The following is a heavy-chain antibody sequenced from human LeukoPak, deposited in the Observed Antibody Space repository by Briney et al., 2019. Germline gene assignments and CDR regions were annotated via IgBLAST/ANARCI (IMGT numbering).Heavy chain of an antibody. V-gene: IGHV3-15*01. D-gene: IGHD3-22*01. CDR1: GFTFSNAW. CDR2: IKSKTDGGTT. Sequence: GGSLRLSCAASGFTFSNAWMSWVRQAPGKGLEWVGRIKSKTDGGTTDYAAPVKGRFTISRDDSKNTLYLQMNSLKTEDTAVYYCTRGYDSSGYYYDDAFDIWGQGTMVTVSS. J-gene: IGHJ3*02. CDR3: TRGYDSSGYYYDDAFDI.